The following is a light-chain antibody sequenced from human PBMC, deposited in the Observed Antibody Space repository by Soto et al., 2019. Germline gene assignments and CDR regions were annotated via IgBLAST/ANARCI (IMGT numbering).Light chain of an antibody. J-gene: IGKJ5*01. CDR1: QSISSS. CDR2: DAS. CDR3: QQRSSWIT. Sequence: IVLTQSPTTLSLWPGETAVLSCRASQSISSSLSWYQQRPGQAPRLLIYDASNRAPGIPARFSGSGSVTVFTLTISSLEPEDFALYYCQQRSSWITFGQGTRLEIE. V-gene: IGKV3-11*01.